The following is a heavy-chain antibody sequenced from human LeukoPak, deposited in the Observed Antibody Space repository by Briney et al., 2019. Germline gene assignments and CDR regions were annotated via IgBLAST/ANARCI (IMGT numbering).Heavy chain of an antibody. J-gene: IGHJ6*03. D-gene: IGHD6-13*01. CDR3: ARKLVAAVTFSRYMDV. CDR2: IKQDGSEK. CDR1: GFTFSSYW. V-gene: IGHV3-7*01. Sequence: GGSLRLSCAASGFTFSSYWMSWVRQAPGKGLEWVANIKQDGSEKYYVDSVKGRFTISRDNAKNSLYLQMNSLRAEDTAVYYCARKLVAAVTFSRYMDVWGKGTTVTVSS.